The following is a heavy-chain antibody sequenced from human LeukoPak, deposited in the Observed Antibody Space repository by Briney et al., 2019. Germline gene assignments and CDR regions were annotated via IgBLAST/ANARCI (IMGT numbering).Heavy chain of an antibody. J-gene: IGHJ5*02. V-gene: IGHV1-46*01. CDR1: GYTFTSYY. CDR2: INPSGGST. Sequence: GASVKVSCKASGYTFTSYYMHWVRQAPGQGLEWMGIINPSGGSTSYAQKFQGRVTMTRDMSTSTVYMELSSLRSEDTAVYYCATNLKLGSSWYLPYWFDPWGQGTLVTVSS. D-gene: IGHD6-13*01. CDR3: ATNLKLGSSWYLPYWFDP.